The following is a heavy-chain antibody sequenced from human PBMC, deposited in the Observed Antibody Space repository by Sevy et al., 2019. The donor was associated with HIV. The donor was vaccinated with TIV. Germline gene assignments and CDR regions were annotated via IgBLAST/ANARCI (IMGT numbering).Heavy chain of an antibody. CDR1: GFTFSSYA. CDR2: ISGSGGST. Sequence: GGSLRLSCAASGFTFSSYAMSWVRQAPGKGLEWVSAISGSGGSTYYADSVKGRFTISRDNSKNTLYLQMNSLRAEDTAVYYCEGSCSSTSCYTGFYYYYGMDVWGHGTTVTVSS. J-gene: IGHJ6*02. D-gene: IGHD2-2*02. V-gene: IGHV3-23*01. CDR3: EGSCSSTSCYTGFYYYYGMDV.